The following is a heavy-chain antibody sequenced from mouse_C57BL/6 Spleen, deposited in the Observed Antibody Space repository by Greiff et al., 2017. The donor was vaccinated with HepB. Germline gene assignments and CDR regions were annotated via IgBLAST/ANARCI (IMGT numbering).Heavy chain of an antibody. Sequence: QVTLKESGPELVKPGASVKISCKASGYAFSSSWMNWVKQRPGKGLEWIGRIYPGDGDTNYNGKFKGKATLTADKSSSTAYMQLSSLTSEDSAVYFCGYYYGSSPLVWGTGTTVTVSS. CDR1: GYAFSSSW. D-gene: IGHD1-1*01. CDR2: IYPGDGDT. CDR3: GYYYGSSPLV. V-gene: IGHV1-82*01. J-gene: IGHJ1*03.